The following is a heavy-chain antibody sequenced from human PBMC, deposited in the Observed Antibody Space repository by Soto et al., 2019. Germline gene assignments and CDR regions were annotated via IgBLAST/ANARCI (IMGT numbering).Heavy chain of an antibody. CDR1: GFSLSTSGEG. J-gene: IGHJ5*02. V-gene: IGHV2-5*01. D-gene: IGHD2-21*02. CDR2: IYLNDDE. Sequence: QITLKESGPTLVKPTQTLTLTCTFSGFSLSTSGEGVGWIRQSPGKALEWLALIYLNDDERYSPSLRSRLTITKDTSKNQVVLTMTNMDPVDTATYHCAHSKGGGNSAWFDPWGQGTLVTVSS. CDR3: AHSKGGGNSAWFDP.